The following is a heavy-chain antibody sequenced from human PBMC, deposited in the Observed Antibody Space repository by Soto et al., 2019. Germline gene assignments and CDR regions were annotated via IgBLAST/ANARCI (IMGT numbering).Heavy chain of an antibody. J-gene: IGHJ4*02. V-gene: IGHV3-21*01. CDR2: ISSSSSYI. CDR1: GFTFSSYS. Sequence: EVQLVESGGGLVQPGGSLRLSCAASGFTFSSYSMNWVRQAPGKGLEWVSSISSSSSYIYYADSVKGRFTISRDNAKNSLYLQMNSLRAEDTAVYYCARAPSWGGAGHPFDYWGQGTLVTVSS. CDR3: ARAPSWGGAGHPFDY. D-gene: IGHD3-16*01.